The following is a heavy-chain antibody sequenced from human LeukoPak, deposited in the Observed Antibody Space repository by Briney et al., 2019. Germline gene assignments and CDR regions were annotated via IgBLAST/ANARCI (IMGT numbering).Heavy chain of an antibody. Sequence: PGTSLRLSCAASGFTFSRHPMHWVRQAPGKGLEWVAVIVYDGSEKYYKESVKGRFTISRDNAKNSLYLQMNSLRAEDTAVYYCARAAGDGYNTEFDYWGQGTLVTVSS. CDR2: IVYDGSEK. V-gene: IGHV3-30*04. CDR3: ARAAGDGYNTEFDY. D-gene: IGHD5-24*01. CDR1: GFTFSRHP. J-gene: IGHJ4*02.